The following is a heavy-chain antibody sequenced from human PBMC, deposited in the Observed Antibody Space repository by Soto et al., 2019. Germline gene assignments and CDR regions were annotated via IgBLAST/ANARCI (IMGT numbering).Heavy chain of an antibody. V-gene: IGHV1-18*01. Sequence: ASVKVSCKASGGTFSSYAISWVRQAPGQGLEWMGWISAYNGNTNYAQKLQGRVTMTTDTSTSTAYMELRSLRSDDTAVYYCARDPSIAALDYWGQGTLVTVSS. J-gene: IGHJ4*02. CDR3: ARDPSIAALDY. CDR2: ISAYNGNT. CDR1: GGTFSSYA. D-gene: IGHD6-6*01.